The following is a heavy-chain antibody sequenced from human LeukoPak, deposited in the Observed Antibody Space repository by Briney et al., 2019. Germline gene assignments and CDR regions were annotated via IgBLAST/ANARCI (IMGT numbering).Heavy chain of an antibody. CDR2: INHSGSP. CDR3: ARGVVLWFGEPHWFDP. CDR1: GGFFSDYH. Sequence: PSETLSLTCAVYGGFFSDYHWSWIRQPPGKGLEWIGEINHSGSPNYNPSLKSRVTMSVDTSKNHFSLKLSSVTAADTAVYYCARGVVLWFGEPHWFDPWGQGTLVTVSS. J-gene: IGHJ5*02. V-gene: IGHV4-34*01. D-gene: IGHD3-10*01.